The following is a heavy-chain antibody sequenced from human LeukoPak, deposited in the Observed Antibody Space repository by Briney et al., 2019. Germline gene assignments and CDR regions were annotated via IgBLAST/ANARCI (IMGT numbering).Heavy chain of an antibody. Sequence: GRSLRLSCAASGFTFDDYAMHWVRQAPGKGLEWVSGISWNSGSIGYADSVKGRFTISRDNAKNSLYLQMNSLRAEDTALYYCAKERGSYSSSWYGPFDYWGQGTLVTVSS. CDR3: AKERGSYSSSWYGPFDY. V-gene: IGHV3-9*01. CDR2: ISWNSGSI. J-gene: IGHJ4*02. CDR1: GFTFDDYA. D-gene: IGHD6-13*01.